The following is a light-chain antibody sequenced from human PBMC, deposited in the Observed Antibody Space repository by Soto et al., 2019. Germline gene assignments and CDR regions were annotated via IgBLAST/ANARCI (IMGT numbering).Light chain of an antibody. CDR3: QQRSNWPPYT. V-gene: IGKV3-11*01. CDR2: DAS. J-gene: IGKJ2*01. Sequence: EIVLTQSPATLSLSPGERATLSCRASQSVSSYLAWYQQKPGQAPRLLIYDASNRATGIPARFSGSGSGTVFTLTISSLEPEDFAVYYCQQRSNWPPYTFCQGTKLEIK. CDR1: QSVSSY.